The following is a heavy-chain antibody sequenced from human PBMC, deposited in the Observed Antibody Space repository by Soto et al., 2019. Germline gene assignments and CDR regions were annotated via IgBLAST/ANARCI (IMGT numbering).Heavy chain of an antibody. Sequence: QLQLQESGPGLVKPSETLSLTCTVSGGSISSSSYYWGWIRHPPGKGLEWIGSIYYSGSTYYNPSLQSRVTISVDTSKNQFSLKLSSVTAADTAVYYCASHGYSNSYDYWGQGTLVTVSS. CDR3: ASHGYSNSYDY. D-gene: IGHD4-4*01. CDR2: IYYSGST. CDR1: GGSISSSSYY. V-gene: IGHV4-39*01. J-gene: IGHJ4*02.